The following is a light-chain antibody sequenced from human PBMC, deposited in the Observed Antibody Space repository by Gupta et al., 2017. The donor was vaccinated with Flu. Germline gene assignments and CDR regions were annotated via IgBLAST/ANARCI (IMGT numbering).Light chain of an antibody. J-gene: IGLJ1*01. CDR1: SSNSGAGFD. CDR3: QSYDSSLSGSDV. CDR2: GNN. V-gene: IGLV1-40*01. Sequence: TNYCSGSSSNSGAGFDVHCYQQLPGTAPKLLIYGNNNRPSGVPDRFSGSKSGTSAALAITGLEAEDEADYYCQSYDSSLSGSDVFGTGTKVTVL.